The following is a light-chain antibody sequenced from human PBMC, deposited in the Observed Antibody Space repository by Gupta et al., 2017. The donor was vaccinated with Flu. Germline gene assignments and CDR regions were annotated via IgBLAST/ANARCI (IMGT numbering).Light chain of an antibody. CDR1: QSVLYTSNNKNY. V-gene: IGKV4-1*01. CDR3: QQDDSTPST. J-gene: IGKJ2*01. CDR2: WAS. Sequence: DFVMTQSPDSLAVSLGERATIDCESSQSVLYTSNNKNYLAWYQQSPGQPPKLLIYWASTREVGVPDWFSGRGPGTNLTLTITIRQAETVAVYYTQQDDSTPSTVGQGTKLEIK.